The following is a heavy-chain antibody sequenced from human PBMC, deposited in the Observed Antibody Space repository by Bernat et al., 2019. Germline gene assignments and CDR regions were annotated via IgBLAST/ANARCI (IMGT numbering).Heavy chain of an antibody. CDR3: ARGGYCSSTSCYVGYFDY. J-gene: IGHJ4*02. V-gene: IGHV3-7*04. CDR2: IKEDGSEK. Sequence: EVQLVESGGGLVQPGGSLRLSCAASGFTFSNYWMSWLRQAPGKGLDWVANIKEDGSEKCYVDSVKGRFTISRDNAKNSLYLQMNSLRAEDTAVYYCARGGYCSSTSCYVGYFDYWGQGTLVPVSS. CDR1: GFTFSNYW. D-gene: IGHD2-2*01.